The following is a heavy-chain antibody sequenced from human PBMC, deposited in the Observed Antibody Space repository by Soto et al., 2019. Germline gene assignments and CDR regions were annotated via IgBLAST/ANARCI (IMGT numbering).Heavy chain of an antibody. CDR2: ISYDGSNK. CDR1: GFTFSSCA. V-gene: IGHV3-30-3*01. Sequence: PGGSLRLSCAASGFTFSSCAMHWVRQAPGKGLEWVAVISYDGSNKYYADSVKGRFTISRDNSKNTLYLQMNSLRAEDTAVYYCARQVVGSGYRSSWYAAGDWFDPWGQGTLVTVSS. CDR3: ARQVVGSGYRSSWYAAGDWFDP. J-gene: IGHJ5*02. D-gene: IGHD6-13*01.